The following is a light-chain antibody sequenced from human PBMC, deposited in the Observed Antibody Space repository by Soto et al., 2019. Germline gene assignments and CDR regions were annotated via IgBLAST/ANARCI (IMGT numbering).Light chain of an antibody. J-gene: IGKJ5*01. Sequence: EIVLTQSPGTLSLSPGERATLSCRASQSVSSNLAWYQQKPGQAPRLLIYGASTRATGIPARFSGSGSGTDFTLTISRLEPEDFAVYYCQLYGISPHFGQGTRLEIK. CDR2: GAS. CDR1: QSVSSN. V-gene: IGKV3-20*01. CDR3: QLYGISPH.